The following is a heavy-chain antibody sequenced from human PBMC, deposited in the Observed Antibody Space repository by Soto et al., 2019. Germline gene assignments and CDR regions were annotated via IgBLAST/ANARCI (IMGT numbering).Heavy chain of an antibody. Sequence: PGESLKISCKGSGYSFTSYWIGWVRQMPGKGLEWMGIIYPGDSDTRYSPYFQGQVTISADKSISTAYLQWSSLKASDTAMYYFARHLVVPAASGGYYYYGMDVWGQGTTVTVSS. CDR2: IYPGDSDT. CDR1: GYSFTSYW. D-gene: IGHD2-2*01. J-gene: IGHJ6*02. V-gene: IGHV5-51*01. CDR3: ARHLVVPAASGGYYYYGMDV.